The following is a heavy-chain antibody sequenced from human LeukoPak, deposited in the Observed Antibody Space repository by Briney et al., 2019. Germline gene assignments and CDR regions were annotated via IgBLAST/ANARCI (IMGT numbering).Heavy chain of an antibody. CDR1: GYMFTAYG. Sequence: GASVKVSCKASGYMFTAYGISGVRQAPGQGLEWMGWISAYNGNTNYAHKLQGRVTMTTDTSTSTAYMELRSLRSDDTAVYYCARVGRGSGSFYYFDYWGQGTLLTVSS. V-gene: IGHV1-18*01. CDR2: ISAYNGNT. J-gene: IGHJ4*02. CDR3: ARVGRGSGSFYYFDY. D-gene: IGHD1-26*01.